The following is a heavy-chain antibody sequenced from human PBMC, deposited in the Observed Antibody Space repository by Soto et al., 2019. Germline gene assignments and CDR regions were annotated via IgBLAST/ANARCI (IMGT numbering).Heavy chain of an antibody. V-gene: IGHV1-69*01. J-gene: IGHJ4*02. D-gene: IGHD6-19*01. CDR3: ARIWGYSSGWSVRLVFDY. CDR2: IIPIFGTA. Sequence: QVQLVQSGAEVKKPGSSVKVSCKASGGTFSSYAISWVRQAPGQGLEWMGGIIPIFGTANYAQKFQGRVTITAHESTSTAYMELSSLRSEDTAVYYCARIWGYSSGWSVRLVFDYWGQGTLVTVSS. CDR1: GGTFSSYA.